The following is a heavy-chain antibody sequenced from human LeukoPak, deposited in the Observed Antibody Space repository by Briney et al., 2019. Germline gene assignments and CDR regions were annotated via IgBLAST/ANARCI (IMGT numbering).Heavy chain of an antibody. CDR3: ARSTWSTDAFDI. V-gene: IGHV3-21*01. CDR1: GFTFSSYT. CDR2: ISSSSSFI. Sequence: GGSLRLSCAASGFTFSSYTMNWVRQAPGKGLEWVSSISSSSSFIYYADSVKGRFTISRDNAKNSLYLQMNSLRAEDTAVYYCARSTWSTDAFDIWGQGTMVTVSS. D-gene: IGHD1-1*01. J-gene: IGHJ3*02.